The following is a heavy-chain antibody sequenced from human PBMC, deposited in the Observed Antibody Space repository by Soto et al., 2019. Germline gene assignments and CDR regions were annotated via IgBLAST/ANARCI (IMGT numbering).Heavy chain of an antibody. CDR1: GGSFSGYY. CDR3: ARGRRIAAAGTWYFDL. D-gene: IGHD6-13*01. CDR2: INHSGST. Sequence: QVQLQQWRAGLLKPSETLSLTCAVYGGSFSGYYWSWIRQPPGKGLEWIGEINHSGSTNYNPSLKSRVTISVDTSKNQFSLKLSSVTAADTAVYYCARGRRIAAAGTWYFDLWGRGTLVTVSS. J-gene: IGHJ2*01. V-gene: IGHV4-34*01.